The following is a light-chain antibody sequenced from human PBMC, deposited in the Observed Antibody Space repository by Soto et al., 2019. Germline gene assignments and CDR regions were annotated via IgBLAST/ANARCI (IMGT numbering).Light chain of an antibody. CDR1: SSDVGGYNY. Sequence: QSALTQPASVSGSPGQSITISCTGTSSDVGGYNYVYWYQQQPGKAPKLMIYEVSNRPSGVSNRFSGSKSGNTASLTISGLQDEDEEDYYCSSYTSSSTKVFGTGTKLTVL. V-gene: IGLV2-14*01. CDR3: SSYTSSSTKV. J-gene: IGLJ1*01. CDR2: EVS.